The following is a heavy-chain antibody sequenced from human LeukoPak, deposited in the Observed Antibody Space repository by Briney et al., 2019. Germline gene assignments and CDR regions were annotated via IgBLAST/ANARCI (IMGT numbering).Heavy chain of an antibody. CDR3: ATRGGGYYDSSGPN. J-gene: IGHJ4*02. CDR2: ISYDGSNK. CDR1: GFTFSSYG. Sequence: GGSLRLSCAASGFTFSSYGMHWVSQAPVKGLEWVAIISYDGSNKYYADSVKGRFTISRDNSKNTLYLQMNSLRAEDTAVYYCATRGGGYYDSSGPNWGQGTLVTVSS. V-gene: IGHV3-30*03. D-gene: IGHD3-22*01.